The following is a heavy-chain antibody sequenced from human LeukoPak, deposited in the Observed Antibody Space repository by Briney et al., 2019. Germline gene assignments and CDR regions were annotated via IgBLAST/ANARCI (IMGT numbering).Heavy chain of an antibody. V-gene: IGHV3-23*01. CDR3: AKESSSSPYYYYYMDV. CDR1: GFTFSSYA. D-gene: IGHD6-6*01. CDR2: ISGSGGST. J-gene: IGHJ6*03. Sequence: GGSLRLSCAASGFTFSSYAMSWVRQAPGKGLEWVSAISGSGGSTYYADSGKGRFTISRDTSKNTLYLQMNSLRAEDTAVYYCAKESSSSPYYYYYMDVWGKGTKVTVS.